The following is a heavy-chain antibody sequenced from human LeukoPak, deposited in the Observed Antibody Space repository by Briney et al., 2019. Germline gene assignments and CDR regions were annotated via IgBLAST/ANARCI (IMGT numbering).Heavy chain of an antibody. D-gene: IGHD3-10*01. CDR3: ARHAGSGSYYSRAIDY. J-gene: IGHJ4*02. Sequence: GESLKISCEASGYSFTTYWSGWVRQMPGEGLEWKGIIYPGDSDTRYSPSLQGQAPISADKSISTAYRQWSSLKASDTAMYYCARHAGSGSYYSRAIDYWGQGTLVTVSS. V-gene: IGHV5-51*01. CDR1: GYSFTTYW. CDR2: IYPGDSDT.